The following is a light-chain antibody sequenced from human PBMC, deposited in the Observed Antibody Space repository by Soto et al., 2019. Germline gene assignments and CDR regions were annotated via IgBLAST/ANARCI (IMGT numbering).Light chain of an antibody. J-gene: IGLJ2*01. CDR1: SSNIGNNY. Sequence: QSVLTRPPSVSAAPGQTVTISCSGSSSNIGNNYVSWYQQLPGTAPKLLIYENNKRPSGIPDRFSGSKSGTSATLGITGLQTGDEADYYCGTWDSSLSVVVFGGGTKVTVL. V-gene: IGLV1-51*02. CDR3: GTWDSSLSVVV. CDR2: ENN.